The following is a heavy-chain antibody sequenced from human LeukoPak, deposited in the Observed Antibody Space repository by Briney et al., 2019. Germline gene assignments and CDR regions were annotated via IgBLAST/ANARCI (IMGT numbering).Heavy chain of an antibody. CDR2: IYYSGST. CDR1: GGSFSGYY. D-gene: IGHD3-10*01. J-gene: IGHJ6*02. V-gene: IGHV4-31*11. CDR3: ARASLLWFGELYGMDV. Sequence: PSETLSLTCAVYGGSFSGYYWSWIRQHPGKGLEWIGYIYYSGSTYYNPSLKSRVTISVDTSKNQFSLKLSSVTAADTAVYYCARASLLWFGELYGMDVWGQGTTVTVSS.